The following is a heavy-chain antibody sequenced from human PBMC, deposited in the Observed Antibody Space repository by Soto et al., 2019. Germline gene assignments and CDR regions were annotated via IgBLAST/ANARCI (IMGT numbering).Heavy chain of an antibody. D-gene: IGHD3-3*01. CDR3: ARNYVLRFLEWSTAPYGMDV. V-gene: IGHV1-69*13. Sequence: SVKVSCKASGGTFSSYAISWVRQAPGQGLEWMGGIIPIFGTANYAQKFQGRVTITADESTSTAYMELSSLRSEDTAVYYCARNYVLRFLEWSTAPYGMDVWGQGTTVTVSS. CDR2: IIPIFGTA. J-gene: IGHJ6*02. CDR1: GGTFSSYA.